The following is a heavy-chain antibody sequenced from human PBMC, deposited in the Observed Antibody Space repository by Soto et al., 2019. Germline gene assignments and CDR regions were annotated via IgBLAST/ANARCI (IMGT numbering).Heavy chain of an antibody. CDR2: ISSNGGST. Sequence: EVQLVESGGGLVQPGGSLRLSCAASGFTFSSYAMHWVRQAPGKGLEYVSAISSNGGSTYYANSVKGRFNISRDNSKNTRYLQMGSLRAEDMAVYYCARGESSKVDTVLQHWGQGTLVTVSS. J-gene: IGHJ1*01. V-gene: IGHV3-64*01. D-gene: IGHD3-16*01. CDR3: ARGESSKVDTVLQH. CDR1: GFTFSSYA.